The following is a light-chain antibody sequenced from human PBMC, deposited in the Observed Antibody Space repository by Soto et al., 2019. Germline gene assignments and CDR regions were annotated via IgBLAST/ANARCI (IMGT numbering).Light chain of an antibody. V-gene: IGKV3D-15*02. J-gene: IGKJ5*01. Sequence: EILMTQSPATLSVSPVERATLSCRASQSVDSNLAWYQQKTGQAPRILIYGESTRATGIPDRFSGSGSGTDFTLTIRGLKPEDFAVYYCQQYRMSPNTCGQGTRLEIK. CDR2: GES. CDR3: QQYRMSPNT. CDR1: QSVDSN.